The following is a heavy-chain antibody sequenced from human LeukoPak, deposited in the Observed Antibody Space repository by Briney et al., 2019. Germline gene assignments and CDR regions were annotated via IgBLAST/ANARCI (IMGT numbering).Heavy chain of an antibody. V-gene: IGHV3-21*01. CDR3: ARDPGNPQLGA. J-gene: IGHJ5*02. CDR1: GFTFSSYS. D-gene: IGHD3-10*01. CDR2: ISSSGNYI. Sequence: GGSLRLSCAASGFTFSSYSINWVRQAPGKGLEWVSSISSSGNYIYYADSVKGRFTISRDNAKNSLYLQMNSLRAEDTAVYYCARDPGNPQLGAWGQGTLVTVSS.